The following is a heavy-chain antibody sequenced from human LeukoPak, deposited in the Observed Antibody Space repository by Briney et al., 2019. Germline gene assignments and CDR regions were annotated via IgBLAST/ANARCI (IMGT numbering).Heavy chain of an antibody. Sequence: ASVKVSCKASGYTFTSYDINWVRQATGQGLEWMGWMNPNSGNTDYAQKLQGRVTMTTDTSTSTAYMELRSLRSDDTAVYYCARALYSSSWPNMDVWGKGTTVTVSS. CDR3: ARALYSSSWPNMDV. J-gene: IGHJ6*03. D-gene: IGHD6-13*01. V-gene: IGHV1-8*01. CDR1: GYTFTSYD. CDR2: MNPNSGNT.